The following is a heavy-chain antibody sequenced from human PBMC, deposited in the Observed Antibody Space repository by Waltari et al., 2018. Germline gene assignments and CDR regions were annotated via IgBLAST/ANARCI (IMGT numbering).Heavy chain of an antibody. D-gene: IGHD6-19*01. CDR3: ARDKAKQWLALDY. V-gene: IGHV3-7*01. J-gene: IGHJ4*02. Sequence: EVQLVESGGGLVQPGGSLRLSCAASGFTFSSYWMSWVRQAPGKGLEWVANIKQDGSEKYYVDSVKGRFTISRDNAKNSLYLQMNSLRAEDTAVYYCARDKAKQWLALDYWGQGTLVTVSS. CDR1: GFTFSSYW. CDR2: IKQDGSEK.